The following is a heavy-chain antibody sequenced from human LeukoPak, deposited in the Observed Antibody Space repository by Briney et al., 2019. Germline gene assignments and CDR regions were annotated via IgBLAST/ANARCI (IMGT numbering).Heavy chain of an antibody. V-gene: IGHV3-48*01. CDR1: GFTFTSYD. CDR3: ARGPPLFDP. Sequence: PGGSLRLSCAASGFTFTSYDMTWVRQAPGKGLEWVSYINTGGRTMYYADSVKGRFTISRDNAKNSLYLQMNSLRAEDTAVYYCARGPPLFDPWGQGTLVTVSS. CDR2: INTGGRTM. J-gene: IGHJ5*02.